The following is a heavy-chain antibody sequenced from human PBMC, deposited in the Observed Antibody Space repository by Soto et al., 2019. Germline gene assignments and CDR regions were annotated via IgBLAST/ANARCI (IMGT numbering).Heavy chain of an antibody. CDR3: ARWDQQLGYYYGMDV. D-gene: IGHD6-13*01. CDR2: IWYDGSNK. V-gene: IGHV3-33*01. J-gene: IGHJ6*02. CDR1: GFIFSSYG. Sequence: ESGGGVVQPGRSLRLSCAASGFIFSSYGMHWVRQAPGKGLEWVAVIWYDGSNKYYADSVKGRFTISRDNSKNTLYLQMNSLRAEDTAVYYCARWDQQLGYYYGMDVWGQGTTVTVSS.